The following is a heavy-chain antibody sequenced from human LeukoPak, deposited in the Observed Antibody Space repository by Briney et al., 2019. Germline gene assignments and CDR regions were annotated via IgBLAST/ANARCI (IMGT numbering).Heavy chain of an antibody. CDR1: GGSLSSSSYY. Sequence: SETLSLTCTVSGGSLSSSSYYWGWIRQPPGKGLEWIGSIYYSGSTYYNPSLGSRVTMSVDTSKSQFSLKLDSVTAADTAVYFCARDPIRGKDAFDIWGQGTQVTVSS. CDR3: ARDPIRGKDAFDI. D-gene: IGHD3-10*01. V-gene: IGHV4-39*07. CDR2: IYYSGST. J-gene: IGHJ3*02.